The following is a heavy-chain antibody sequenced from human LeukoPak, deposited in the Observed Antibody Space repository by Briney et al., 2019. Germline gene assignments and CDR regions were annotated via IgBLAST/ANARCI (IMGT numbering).Heavy chain of an antibody. D-gene: IGHD3-10*01. CDR2: INPSGGST. CDR3: ARHTLYGSGSYYVYYFDY. V-gene: IGHV1-46*01. CDR1: GYTFTSYY. J-gene: IGHJ4*02. Sequence: ASVKVSCKASGYTFTSYYMHWVRQAPGQGLEWMGIINPSGGSTSYAQKFQGRVTMTRDMSTSTVYMELSSLRSEDTAVYYCARHTLYGSGSYYVYYFDYWGQGTLVTVSS.